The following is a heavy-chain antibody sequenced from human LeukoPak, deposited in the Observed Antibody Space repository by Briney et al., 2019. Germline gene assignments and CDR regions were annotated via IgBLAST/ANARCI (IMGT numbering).Heavy chain of an antibody. V-gene: IGHV3-15*01. CDR3: TTDLPNWFDP. CDR1: GFTFSTYG. Sequence: GGSLRLSCAASGFTFSTYGMHWVRQAPGKGLEWVGRIKSKTDGGTTDYAAPVKGRFTISRDDSKNTLYLQMNSLKTEDTAVYYCTTDLPNWFDPWGQGTLVTVSS. J-gene: IGHJ5*02. CDR2: IKSKTDGGTT.